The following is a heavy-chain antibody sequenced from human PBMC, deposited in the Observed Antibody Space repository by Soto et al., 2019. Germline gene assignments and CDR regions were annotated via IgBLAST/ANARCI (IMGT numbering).Heavy chain of an antibody. CDR1: GFSLSTSGVG. Sequence: QITLKESGPTLVKPTQTLTLTCTFSGFSLSTSGVGVGWIRQPPGKALEWLALIYWDDDKRYSPSLKSRLTTTKTTSKNQVFFTMTNMDLLNTPTFYCAHLPYYFVSIVYYWYSDPGGGATLVTVSS. CDR2: IYWDDDK. D-gene: IGHD3-22*01. J-gene: IGHJ2*01. CDR3: AHLPYYFVSIVYYWYSDP. V-gene: IGHV2-5*02.